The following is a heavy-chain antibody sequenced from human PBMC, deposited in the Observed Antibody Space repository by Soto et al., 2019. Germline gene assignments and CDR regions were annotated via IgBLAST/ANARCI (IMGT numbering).Heavy chain of an antibody. D-gene: IGHD1-26*01. CDR2: IRSKAYGGTT. CDR3: TRDQSGSSQTHDFYFDY. Sequence: GGSLRLSCTASGFTFGDYAMSWFRQAPGKGLEWVGFIRSKAYGGTTEYAASVKGRFTISRDDSKSIAYLQMNSLKTEDTAVYYCTRDQSGSSQTHDFYFDYWGQGTLVTVSS. J-gene: IGHJ4*02. CDR1: GFTFGDYA. V-gene: IGHV3-49*03.